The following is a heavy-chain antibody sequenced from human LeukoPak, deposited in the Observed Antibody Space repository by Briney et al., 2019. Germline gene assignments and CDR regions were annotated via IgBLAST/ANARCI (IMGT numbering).Heavy chain of an antibody. V-gene: IGHV3-23*01. J-gene: IGHJ4*02. CDR2: ISGSGSST. D-gene: IGHD2-2*01. Sequence: GGSLRLSCAASGFTFSNYAMSWVRQAPGKGLEWVSVISGSGSSTYYAASVKGRFTISRDNSKNILYLQMKSLRVEDTAIYYCAKAGSTAWTAVDFWGQGTLVTVSS. CDR3: AKAGSTAWTAVDF. CDR1: GFTFSNYA.